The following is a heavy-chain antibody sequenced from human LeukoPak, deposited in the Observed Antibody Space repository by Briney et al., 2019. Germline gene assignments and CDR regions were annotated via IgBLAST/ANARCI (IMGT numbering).Heavy chain of an antibody. CDR1: GYTFTGYY. CDR3: VTLLSNAAFDY. Sequence: GASVKVSCKASGYTFTGYYMHWVRQAPGQGREWMGWINPNSGGTNYAQKFQGRVTMTRDTSISTAYMELSRLRSDDTAVYYCVTLLSNAAFDYWGQGTLVTVSS. V-gene: IGHV1-2*02. D-gene: IGHD6-25*01. J-gene: IGHJ4*02. CDR2: INPNSGGT.